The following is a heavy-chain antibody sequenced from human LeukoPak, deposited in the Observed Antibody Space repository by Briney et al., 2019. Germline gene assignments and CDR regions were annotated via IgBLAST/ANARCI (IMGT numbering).Heavy chain of an antibody. CDR2: INHSGST. CDR3: ARPQYKYSSSPFDY. J-gene: IGHJ4*02. V-gene: IGHV4-34*01. D-gene: IGHD6-6*01. Sequence: PGGSLRLSCAASGFTFNNYAVSWIRQPPGKGLEWIGEINHSGSTNYNPSLKSRVTISVDTSKNQFSLKLSSVTAADTAVYYCARPQYKYSSSPFDYWGQGTLVTVSS. CDR1: GFTFNNYA.